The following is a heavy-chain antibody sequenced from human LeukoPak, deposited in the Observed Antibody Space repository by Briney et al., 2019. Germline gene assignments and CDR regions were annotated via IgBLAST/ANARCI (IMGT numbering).Heavy chain of an antibody. V-gene: IGHV1-3*01. CDR1: GYTFTSYA. Sequence: ASVKVSCKASGYTFTSYATHWVRQAPGQRLEWMGWINAGNGNTKYSQKFQGRVTITRDTSASTAYMELSSLRSEDTAVYYCTRAQYCSGGSCYSKGWNYYYYGMDVWGQGTTVTVSS. J-gene: IGHJ6*02. D-gene: IGHD2-15*01. CDR2: INAGNGNT. CDR3: TRAQYCSGGSCYSKGWNYYYYGMDV.